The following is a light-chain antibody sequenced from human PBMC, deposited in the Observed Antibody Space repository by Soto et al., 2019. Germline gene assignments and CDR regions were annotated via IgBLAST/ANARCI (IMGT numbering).Light chain of an antibody. J-gene: IGKJ2*01. CDR2: DAS. Sequence: EIVLTQSPATLSLSPGERATLSCRASQSVGTYLAWYQHNPGQAPRRLIYDASNRATGIPARFSGSGSGTDFTLTITSPEPEDFAVYYCQQRYNWPNTFGQGNKLEIK. CDR1: QSVGTY. V-gene: IGKV3-11*01. CDR3: QQRYNWPNT.